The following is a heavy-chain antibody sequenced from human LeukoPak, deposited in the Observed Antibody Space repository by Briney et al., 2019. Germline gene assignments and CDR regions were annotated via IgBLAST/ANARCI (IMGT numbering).Heavy chain of an antibody. CDR3: AKASPAYGDYED. CDR1: GFTFSSYA. J-gene: IGHJ4*02. D-gene: IGHD4-17*01. Sequence: GGSLRLSCAASGFTFSSYAMHWVRQAPGKGLEWVAVISFDGSKKYYADSVKGRFTISRENSKNTLYLQMNSVRAEDTAVYYCAKASPAYGDYEDWGQGTLVTVSS. CDR2: ISFDGSKK. V-gene: IGHV3-30-3*01.